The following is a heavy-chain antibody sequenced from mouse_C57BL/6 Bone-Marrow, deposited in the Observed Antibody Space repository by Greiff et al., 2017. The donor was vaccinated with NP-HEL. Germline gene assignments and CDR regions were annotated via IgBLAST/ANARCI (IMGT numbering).Heavy chain of an antibody. CDR3: ARSGGWLPHDY. Sequence: QVQLKESGPELVKPGASVKISCKASGYAFSSSWMNWVKQRPGKGLEWIGRIYPGDGDTNYNGKFKGKATLTADKSSSTAYMQLSSLTSEDSAVYFCARSGGWLPHDYWGQGTTLTVSS. CDR1: GYAFSSSW. V-gene: IGHV1-82*01. CDR2: IYPGDGDT. D-gene: IGHD2-3*01. J-gene: IGHJ2*01.